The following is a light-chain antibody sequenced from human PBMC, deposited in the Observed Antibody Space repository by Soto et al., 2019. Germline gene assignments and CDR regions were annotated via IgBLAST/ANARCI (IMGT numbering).Light chain of an antibody. V-gene: IGLV2-14*01. CDR2: EVS. J-gene: IGLJ2*01. CDR3: SSYTRSSTRV. Sequence: QSVLTQPASVSGSPGQSITISCTGTSSDVGNYNYVSWYQQPPGKAPKLMIYEVSNRPSGVSNRFSGSKSGNTASLTVFGLQAEDEADYYCSSYTRSSTRVFGGGTKLTVL. CDR1: SSDVGNYNY.